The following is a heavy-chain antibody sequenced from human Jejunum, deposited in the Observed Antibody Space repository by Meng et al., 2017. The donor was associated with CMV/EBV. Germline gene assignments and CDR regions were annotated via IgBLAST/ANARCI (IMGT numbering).Heavy chain of an antibody. J-gene: IGHJ4*02. D-gene: IGHD2-2*01. CDR3: ARYYCASSNCYPFDS. V-gene: IGHV4-34*01. CDR2: SNHSGRA. CDR1: GGSFSGYN. Sequence: GGSFSGYNWSWIRQSPGQGLEWIGQSNHSGRASYNPYLRRRVTISEDTSKNQFSLRLTSVTAADTATYYCARYYCASSNCYPFDSWGQGELVTVSS.